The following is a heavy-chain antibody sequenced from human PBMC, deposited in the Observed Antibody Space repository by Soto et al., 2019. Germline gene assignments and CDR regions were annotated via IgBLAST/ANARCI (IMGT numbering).Heavy chain of an antibody. CDR1: GFTFSRYG. J-gene: IGHJ6*03. Sequence: EVQLLESGGGLVQPGGSLTLSCAASGFTFSRYGMDWVRQAPGKGLEWVSGLRSTGERTHYADSVEGRFTISRDNSKNMLFLQMNSLRGEDTAIYYCAEEAAAYYYYLDVWGKGTTVTVSS. D-gene: IGHD6-25*01. CDR2: LRSTGERT. V-gene: IGHV3-23*01. CDR3: AEEAAAYYYYLDV.